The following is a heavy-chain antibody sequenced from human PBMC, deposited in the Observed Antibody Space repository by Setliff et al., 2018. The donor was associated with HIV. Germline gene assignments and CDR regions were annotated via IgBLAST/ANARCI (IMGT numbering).Heavy chain of an antibody. CDR3: ARGVVFCNGDSCSYFDH. CDR2: IYYSWNT. V-gene: IGHV4-39*07. D-gene: IGHD5-18*01. Sequence: PSETLSLTCTVSGGSISSSTYYWGWIRQPPGKGLEWIGSIYYSWNTDYNPSLKSRVTISVDTSKNQFSLTMNSVTAADTAVYYCARGVVFCNGDSCSYFDHWGQGILVTVSS. CDR1: GGSISSSTYY. J-gene: IGHJ4*02.